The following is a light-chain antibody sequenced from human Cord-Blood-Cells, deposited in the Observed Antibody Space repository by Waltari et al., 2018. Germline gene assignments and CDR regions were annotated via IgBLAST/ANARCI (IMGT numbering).Light chain of an antibody. CDR3: SSYISSSTVV. V-gene: IGLV2-14*01. Sequence: QSALTQPASVSGSPGQSITISCTGTSSDVGGYNYVSWYQQHPGKAPKLMIYEVSNRPSGVSNRVSGSKSGNTASLTISGLQAEDEADYYCSSYISSSTVVFGGGTKLTVL. CDR2: EVS. J-gene: IGLJ2*01. CDR1: SSDVGGYNY.